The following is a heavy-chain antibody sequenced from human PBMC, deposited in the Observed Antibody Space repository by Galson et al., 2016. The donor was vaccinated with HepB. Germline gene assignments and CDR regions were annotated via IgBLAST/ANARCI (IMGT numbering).Heavy chain of an antibody. J-gene: IGHJ3*02. Sequence: SLRLSCAGSGFTLSRHSMNWVRQAPGKGLEWISYISITSTTKYYADSAKGRFTISRDNAKNSLYLQMNSLRDEDTAVYYCAGDDRWYYYDSSGYYYGAFDMWGQGTMVAVSS. V-gene: IGHV3-48*02. D-gene: IGHD3-22*01. CDR2: ISITSTTK. CDR3: AGDDRWYYYDSSGYYYGAFDM. CDR1: GFTLSRHS.